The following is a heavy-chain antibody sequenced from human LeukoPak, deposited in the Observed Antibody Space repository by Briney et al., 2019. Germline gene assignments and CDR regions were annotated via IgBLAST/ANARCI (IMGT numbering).Heavy chain of an antibody. CDR3: ARDLDLVVVPAASIAAAGYFDY. J-gene: IGHJ4*02. V-gene: IGHV1-18*01. D-gene: IGHD2-2*01. Sequence: ASVKVSCKASGYTFTSYGISWVRQAPGQGLEWMGWISAYNGNTNYAQKLQGRVTMTTDTSTSTAYMELRGLRSDDTAVYYCARDLDLVVVPAASIAAAGYFDYWGQGTLVTVSS. CDR2: ISAYNGNT. CDR1: GYTFTSYG.